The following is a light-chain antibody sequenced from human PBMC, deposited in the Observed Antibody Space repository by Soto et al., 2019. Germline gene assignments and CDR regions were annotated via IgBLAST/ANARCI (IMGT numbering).Light chain of an antibody. V-gene: IGLV2-14*01. CDR1: SSDVDGYNF. CDR3: SSYTSSSTQV. Sequence: QSALTQPASVSGSPGQSITISCTGTSSDVDGYNFVSWYQQYPGKAPKLMIYDVSDRPSGVSNRFSGSKSANTASLTISGLQAEDEADYYCSSYTSSSTQVFGTGTKLTVL. J-gene: IGLJ1*01. CDR2: DVS.